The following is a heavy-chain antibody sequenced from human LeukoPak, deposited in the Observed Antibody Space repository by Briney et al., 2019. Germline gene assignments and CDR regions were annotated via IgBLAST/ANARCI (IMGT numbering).Heavy chain of an antibody. CDR1: GGSISSYY. Sequence: SETLSLTCTVSGGSISSYYWSWIRQPPGKGLEWIGYIYYSGSTNYNPSLKSRVTISVDRSKNQFSLKLSSVTAADTAVYYCARDGPLNGMDVWGQGTTVTVSS. CDR3: ARDGPLNGMDV. V-gene: IGHV4-59*12. J-gene: IGHJ6*02. CDR2: IYYSGST.